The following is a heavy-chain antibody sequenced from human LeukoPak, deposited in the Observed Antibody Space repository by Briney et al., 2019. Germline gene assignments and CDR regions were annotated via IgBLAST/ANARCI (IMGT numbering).Heavy chain of an antibody. J-gene: IGHJ4*02. CDR3: ARDLNHDSSG. D-gene: IGHD3-22*01. CDR1: GFRFSDDW. CDR2: IATDGSEK. Sequence: PGGSLRLSCADSGFRFSDDWMSCVCQGPGEGLECVANIATDGSEKYYPDSVKGRFTISRDNAKNSLYLQMNSMRVEDTAVYYCARDLNHDSSGWGQGTLVTVSS. V-gene: IGHV3-7*01.